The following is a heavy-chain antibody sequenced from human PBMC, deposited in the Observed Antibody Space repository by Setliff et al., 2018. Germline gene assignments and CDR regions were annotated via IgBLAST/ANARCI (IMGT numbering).Heavy chain of an antibody. CDR3: ARRMWELRSDAFDI. CDR1: RGTFSNYA. CDR2: TTPIFTTA. D-gene: IGHD1-26*01. Sequence: SVKVSCKTSRGTFSNYAISWVRQAPGQGLEWMGGTTPIFTTANYAQKFQGRVTITADESTSTAYMELSSLRSEDTAVYYCARRMWELRSDAFDIWGQGTMVTVSS. V-gene: IGHV1-69*13. J-gene: IGHJ3*02.